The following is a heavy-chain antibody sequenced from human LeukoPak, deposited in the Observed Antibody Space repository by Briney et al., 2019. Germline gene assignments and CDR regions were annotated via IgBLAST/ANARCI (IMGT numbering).Heavy chain of an antibody. V-gene: IGHV4-39*01. CDR3: ARTLRITMVRGVIITDHFDY. Sequence: SETLSLTCTVSGGSISSSSYYWGWIRQPPGKGLEWIGSIYYSGSTYYNPSLKSRVTISVDTSKNQFSLKLSSVTAADTAVYYCARTLRITMVRGVIITDHFDYWGQGTLVTVSS. CDR1: GGSISSSSYY. J-gene: IGHJ4*02. CDR2: IYYSGST. D-gene: IGHD3-10*01.